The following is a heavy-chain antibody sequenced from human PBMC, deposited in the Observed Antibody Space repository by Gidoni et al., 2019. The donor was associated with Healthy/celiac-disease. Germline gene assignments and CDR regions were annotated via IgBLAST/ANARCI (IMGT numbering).Heavy chain of an antibody. V-gene: IGHV4-38-2*01. Sequence: QVQLQESGPGRVKPSKTLSLTCAVSGYSISSGYYWGWIRQPPGKGLEWIGSIYHSGSTYYNPSLKSRVTISVDTSKNQFSLKLSSVTAADTAVYYCALDRQGGWFDPWGQGTLVTVSS. D-gene: IGHD3-16*01. CDR2: IYHSGST. CDR3: ALDRQGGWFDP. CDR1: GYSISSGYY. J-gene: IGHJ5*02.